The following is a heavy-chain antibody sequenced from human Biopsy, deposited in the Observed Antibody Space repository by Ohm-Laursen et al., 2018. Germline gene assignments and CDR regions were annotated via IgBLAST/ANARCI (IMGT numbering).Heavy chain of an antibody. V-gene: IGHV4-59*01. Sequence: TLSLTCTVSGVSISWYYWSWLRQSPGKGLEWIGYIYDRGSTANYNPSLESRVTMSVDMPKNQFSLKLSSVTAADTAIYYCARGMRSSGWPYFDSWGQGTLVTVSS. J-gene: IGHJ4*02. CDR2: IYDRGST. CDR3: ARGMRSSGWPYFDS. D-gene: IGHD6-19*01. CDR1: GVSISWYY.